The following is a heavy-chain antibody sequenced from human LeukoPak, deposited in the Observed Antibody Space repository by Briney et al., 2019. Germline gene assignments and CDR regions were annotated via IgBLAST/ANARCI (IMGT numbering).Heavy chain of an antibody. CDR1: EFSVGSNY. J-gene: IGHJ4*02. V-gene: IGHV3-53*01. CDR3: ARDGEFYYDSSSY. CDR2: IYSGGST. Sequence: GGSLRLSCAASEFSVGSNYMTWVRQAPGKGLEWVSLIYSGGSTYYANSVKGRFTISRDNAKNSLYLQMNSLRAEDTAVYYCARDGEFYYDSSSYWGQGSLVTVSS. D-gene: IGHD3-22*01.